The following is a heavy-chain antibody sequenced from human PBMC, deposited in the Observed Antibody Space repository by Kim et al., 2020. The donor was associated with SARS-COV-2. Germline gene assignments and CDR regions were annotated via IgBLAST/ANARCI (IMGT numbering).Heavy chain of an antibody. CDR1: GGSISSYY. Sequence: SETLSLTCTVSGGSISSYYWSWIRQPPGKGLEWIGYIYYSGSTNYNPSLKSRVTISVDTSKNQFSLKLSSVTAADTAVYYCARGDRVATIFDYYYYMDVWGKGTTVTVSS. J-gene: IGHJ6*03. V-gene: IGHV4-59*01. CDR3: ARGDRVATIFDYYYYMDV. D-gene: IGHD5-12*01. CDR2: IYYSGST.